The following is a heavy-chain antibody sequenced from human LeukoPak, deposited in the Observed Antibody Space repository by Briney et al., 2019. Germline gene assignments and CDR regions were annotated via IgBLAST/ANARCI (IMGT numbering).Heavy chain of an antibody. V-gene: IGHV3-30-3*01. CDR3: VKDRWVDH. J-gene: IGHJ4*02. Sequence: PGGSLRLSCAASGFTFSSYAMHWVRQAPGKGLEWVAVISYDGSNKYYADSVKGRFTISRDNSKNTLYLQMSSLRPEDTAVYYCVKDRWVDHWGQGTLVTVSS. D-gene: IGHD6-13*01. CDR2: ISYDGSNK. CDR1: GFTFSSYA.